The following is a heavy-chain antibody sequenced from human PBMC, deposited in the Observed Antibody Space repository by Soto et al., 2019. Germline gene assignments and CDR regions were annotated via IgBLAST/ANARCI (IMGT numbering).Heavy chain of an antibody. CDR2: IMPVFPTP. D-gene: IGHD1-1*01. V-gene: IGHV1-69*12. CDR3: ARDKDRLQLGGNYYYILDV. CDR1: GGTFSTSA. J-gene: IGHJ6*02. Sequence: QVQLVQSGAEVKKPGSSVKVSCKASGGTFSTSAISWVRQAPGQGLEWVGGIMPVFPTPDYAQDFQGSVTITADESTTTAYLELTSLRADDTAVYYWARDKDRLQLGGNYYYILDVWGQGTAITVSS.